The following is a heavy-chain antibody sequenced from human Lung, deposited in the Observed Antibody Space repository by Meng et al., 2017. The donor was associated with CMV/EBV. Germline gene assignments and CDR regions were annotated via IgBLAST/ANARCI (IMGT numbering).Heavy chain of an antibody. D-gene: IGHD3-10*01. CDR2: IPHRGSS. CDR3: LRRSGGSV. Sequence: QVQLGESGPALVKPSETLSLTCAVSGDSITHHNWWAWVRQPPGKGLEWIGEIPHRGSSAYNPSLKSRVSMSIDKSKNQFSLKLTSVTAADTAVYHCLRRSGGSVWGQGTLVTVSS. J-gene: IGHJ1*01. CDR1: GDSITHHNW. V-gene: IGHV4-4*02.